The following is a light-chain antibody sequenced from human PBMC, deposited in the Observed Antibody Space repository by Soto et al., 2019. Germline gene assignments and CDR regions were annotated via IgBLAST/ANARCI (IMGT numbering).Light chain of an antibody. J-gene: IGKJ2*01. CDR2: GAS. V-gene: IGKV3-20*01. CDR3: QQYGSSLFT. Sequence: ETVLTQSPGTLSLSPGETGTLSCRASQSVTSSYLAWYQQKPDQAPRLLVYGASNRATGIPDRFSGSWSGTDFTLTISRLEPEDFAVYYCQQYGSSLFTFGQGTKLEIK. CDR1: QSVTSSY.